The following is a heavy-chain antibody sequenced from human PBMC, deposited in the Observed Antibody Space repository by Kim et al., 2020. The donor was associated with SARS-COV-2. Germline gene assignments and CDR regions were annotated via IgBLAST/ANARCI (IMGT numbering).Heavy chain of an antibody. CDR2: ISYDGNNK. D-gene: IGHD6-13*01. CDR3: AKDTSSWYAITDY. CDR1: GFNFSSYG. Sequence: GGSLRLSCAASGFNFSSYGIHWVRQAPGKGLEWVAVISYDGNNKYYTDSVKGRFTISRDNSKNTLYLQMNFLRAEDSAVYYCAKDTSSWYAITDYWGQG. V-gene: IGHV3-30*18. J-gene: IGHJ4*02.